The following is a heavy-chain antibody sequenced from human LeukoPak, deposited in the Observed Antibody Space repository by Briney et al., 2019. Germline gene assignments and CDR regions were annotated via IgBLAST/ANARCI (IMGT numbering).Heavy chain of an antibody. CDR2: ISSSSYI. Sequence: TGGSLRLSCAASGVTFSSYSMNWVRQAPGKGLEWVSSISSSSYIYYADSVKGRFTISRDNAKNSLYLQMNSLRAEDTAVYYCARVAPVVYGSGSYYMDVWGKGTTVTVSS. D-gene: IGHD3-10*01. CDR1: GVTFSSYS. J-gene: IGHJ6*03. CDR3: ARVAPVVYGSGSYYMDV. V-gene: IGHV3-21*01.